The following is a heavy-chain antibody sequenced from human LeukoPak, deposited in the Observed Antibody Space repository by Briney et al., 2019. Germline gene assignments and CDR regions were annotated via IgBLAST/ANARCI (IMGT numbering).Heavy chain of an antibody. J-gene: IGHJ4*02. CDR2: ISSSSSYI. CDR1: GFTFSNYS. V-gene: IGHV3-21*01. Sequence: GGFLRLSCAASGFTFSNYSMNWVRQAPGKGLEWVSSISSSSSYIYYADSVKGRFTISRDNSKNTLYLQMNSLRAEDTAVYYCAKDFHRDRRVVLDYWGQGTLVTVSS. CDR3: AKDFHRDRRVVLDY. D-gene: IGHD3-10*01.